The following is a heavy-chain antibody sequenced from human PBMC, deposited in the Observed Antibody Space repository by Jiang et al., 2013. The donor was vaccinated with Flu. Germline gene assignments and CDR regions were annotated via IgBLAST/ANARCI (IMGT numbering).Heavy chain of an antibody. D-gene: IGHD1-26*01. J-gene: IGHJ4*02. CDR2: INPKSGGT. CDR3: ARRGSSKESYYFDY. Sequence: HWVRQAPGQGLEWMGRINPKSGGTNYAQKFQGRVTMTRDTSISTAYMELSRLRSDDTAVYYCARRGSSKESYYFDYWGQGTLVTVSS. V-gene: IGHV1-2*06.